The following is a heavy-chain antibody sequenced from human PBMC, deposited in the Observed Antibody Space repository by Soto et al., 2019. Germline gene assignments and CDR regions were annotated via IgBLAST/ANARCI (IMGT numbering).Heavy chain of an antibody. CDR2: IDWDDDK. Sequence: SGPTLVNPTQTLTLTCTFSGFSLSTSGMCVSWIRQPPGKALEWLARIDWDDDKYYSTSLKTRLTISKDTSKNQVVLTMTNMDPVDTATYYCARIQHDILTGPNDAFDIWGQGTMVTVS. D-gene: IGHD3-9*01. J-gene: IGHJ3*02. CDR1: GFSLSTSGMC. V-gene: IGHV2-70*11. CDR3: ARIQHDILTGPNDAFDI.